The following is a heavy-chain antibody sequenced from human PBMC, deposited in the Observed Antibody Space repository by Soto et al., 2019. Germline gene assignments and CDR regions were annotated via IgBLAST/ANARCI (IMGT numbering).Heavy chain of an antibody. V-gene: IGHV1-2*02. J-gene: IGHJ5*02. D-gene: IGHD2-2*02. CDR1: GYTFTGYY. Sequence: ASVKVSCKASGYTFTGYYMHWVRQAPGQGLEWMGWINPNSGGTNYAQKFQGRVTMTRDTSISTAYMELSSLRSEDTAVYYCAREVPAAIRWDNWFDPWGQGTLVTVSS. CDR2: INPNSGGT. CDR3: AREVPAAIRWDNWFDP.